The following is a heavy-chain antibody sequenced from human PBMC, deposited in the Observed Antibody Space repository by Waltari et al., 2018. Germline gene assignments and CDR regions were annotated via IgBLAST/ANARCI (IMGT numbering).Heavy chain of an antibody. D-gene: IGHD7-27*01. J-gene: IGHJ4*02. CDR3: ARGLGPRGY. Sequence: QVQLVQAGAEVKKPGSSVKVSCKASGCPFRRYAISWVRQAPGQGLEWMGGIIPILGIANYAQKFQGRVTITADESTSTAYMELSSLRSEDTAVYYCARGLGPRGYWGQGTLVTVSS. CDR1: GCPFRRYA. CDR2: IIPILGIA. V-gene: IGHV1-69*04.